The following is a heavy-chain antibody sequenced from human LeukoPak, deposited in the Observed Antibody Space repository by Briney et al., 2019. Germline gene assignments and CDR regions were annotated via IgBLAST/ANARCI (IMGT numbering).Heavy chain of an antibody. CDR2: VRYSAST. D-gene: IGHD3-16*01. CDR1: GGSISSSDSYY. CDR3: ARHMNYFYYYMDV. V-gene: IGHV4-39*01. Sequence: SETLSLTCTVSGGSISSSDSYYWGWIRQPPGKGLEWLGSVRYSASTYYNPSLKSRVTISVDTSKNQFSLKLSSVTAADTAVYYCARHMNYFYYYMDVWGNGTTVTVSS. J-gene: IGHJ6*03.